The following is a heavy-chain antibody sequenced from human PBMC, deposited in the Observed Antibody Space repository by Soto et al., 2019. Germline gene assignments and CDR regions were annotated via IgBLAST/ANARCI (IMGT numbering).Heavy chain of an antibody. D-gene: IGHD6-13*01. J-gene: IGHJ6*02. Sequence: LGESLKISCKGSGYSFTTYWIGWVRQMPGKGLEGMVIIYPGDSDTRYSPSFQGQVTISADKSINTTYLQWSSLKASDTAIYYCARQAAAGKYYYAMDVWGQGTTVTV. V-gene: IGHV5-51*01. CDR3: ARQAAAGKYYYAMDV. CDR1: GYSFTTYW. CDR2: IYPGDSDT.